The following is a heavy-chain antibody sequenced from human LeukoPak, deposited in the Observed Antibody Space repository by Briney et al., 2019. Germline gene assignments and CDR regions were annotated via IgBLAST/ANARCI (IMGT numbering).Heavy chain of an antibody. V-gene: IGHV4-59*01. Sequence: SETLSLTCTVSGGSISGNYWSWIRQPPGKGLEWIGHIYDRASINYNPSLQSRVTISVDTSKNHFSLKLSSVTAADTAIYYCATLRDGYEFDYWGQGTLVTVSS. D-gene: IGHD5-24*01. J-gene: IGHJ4*02. CDR1: GGSISGNY. CDR2: IYDRASI. CDR3: ATLRDGYEFDY.